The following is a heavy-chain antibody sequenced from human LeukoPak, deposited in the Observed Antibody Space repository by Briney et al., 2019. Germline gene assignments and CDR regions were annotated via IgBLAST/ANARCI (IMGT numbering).Heavy chain of an antibody. J-gene: IGHJ6*03. CDR1: GFTFSSYG. Sequence: GGSLRPSCAASGFTFSSYGMSRVRQAPGKGLEWVSAISGSGGSTYYADSVKGRFTISRDNSKNTLYLQMSSLRAEDTAVYYCAKASQRIAVAGLYYYYYYMDVWGKGTTVTVSS. D-gene: IGHD6-19*01. CDR3: AKASQRIAVAGLYYYYYYMDV. CDR2: ISGSGGST. V-gene: IGHV3-23*01.